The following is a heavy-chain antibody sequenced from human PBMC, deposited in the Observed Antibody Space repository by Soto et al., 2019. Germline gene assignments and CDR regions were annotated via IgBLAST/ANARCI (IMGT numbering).Heavy chain of an antibody. CDR3: AKNRELYYDASRAHDS. CDR2: ISSGGRTR. CDR1: GFTFSNYE. V-gene: IGHV3-48*03. J-gene: IGHJ4*02. D-gene: IGHD3-16*01. Sequence: EVQLVESGGGLVHPGGSLRLSCAASGFTFSNYEMNWVRQAPGKGLEWVSYISSGGRTRYYADSVKGRFTISRDNAKNSLNLQMNSLRAEDAAIYYCAKNRELYYDASRAHDSWGQGTLVTVSS.